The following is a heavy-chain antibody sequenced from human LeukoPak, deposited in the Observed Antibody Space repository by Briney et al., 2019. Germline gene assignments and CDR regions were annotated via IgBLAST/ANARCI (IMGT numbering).Heavy chain of an antibody. CDR3: AKSTTVTRHYYYYYGMDV. Sequence: SSETLSLTCAVYGGSFSGYYWSWIRQPPGKGLEWIGEINHSGSTNYNPSLKSRVTISVDTSKNQFSLKLSSVTAADTAVYYCAKSTTVTRHYYYYYGMDVWGQGTTVTVSS. CDR2: INHSGST. J-gene: IGHJ6*02. V-gene: IGHV4-34*01. CDR1: GGSFSGYY. D-gene: IGHD4-17*01.